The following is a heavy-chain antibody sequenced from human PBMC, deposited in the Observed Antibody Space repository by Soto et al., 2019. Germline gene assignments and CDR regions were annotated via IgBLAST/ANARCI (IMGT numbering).Heavy chain of an antibody. CDR2: IYYSGST. CDR1: GGSISSYY. V-gene: IGHV4-59*01. Sequence: SETLSLTCTVSGGSISSYYWSWIRQPPGKGLEWIGYIYYSGSTNYNPSLKSRVTISVDTSKNQFSLKLSSVTAADTAVYYCARLGVDYDILTGYGSYYYYGMDVWGQGTTVTVSS. J-gene: IGHJ6*02. D-gene: IGHD3-9*01. CDR3: ARLGVDYDILTGYGSYYYYGMDV.